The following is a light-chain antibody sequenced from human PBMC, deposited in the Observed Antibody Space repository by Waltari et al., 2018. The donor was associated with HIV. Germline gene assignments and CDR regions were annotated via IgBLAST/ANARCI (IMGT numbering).Light chain of an antibody. CDR2: SID. CDR1: TGAVNIHSY. CDR3: LLYYGGPWV. J-gene: IGLJ3*02. Sequence: QTVVPQEPSLPVSPGGPVNLTCASNTGAVNIHSYPNWFQQRPGQAPRQLIYSIDKKHSSTPARFSGSLLGGKAALTLSGVQPEDEAEYYCLLYYGGPWVFGGGTKLTVL. V-gene: IGLV7-43*01.